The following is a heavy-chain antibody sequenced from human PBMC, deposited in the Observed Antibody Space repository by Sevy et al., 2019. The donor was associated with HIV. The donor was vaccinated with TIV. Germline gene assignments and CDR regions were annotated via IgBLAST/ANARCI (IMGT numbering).Heavy chain of an antibody. Sequence: ASVKVSCKPSGDTFTNDYMHWVRQAPGQGLEWMGIIDPSAGNASYAEKFQGRVTMAWDTSTSILYMDLSSLRSEDTAVYYCVRADPAQHFDSWGQGTLVTVSS. CDR3: VRADPAQHFDS. CDR2: IDPSAGNA. CDR1: GDTFTNDY. J-gene: IGHJ4*02. V-gene: IGHV1-46*01.